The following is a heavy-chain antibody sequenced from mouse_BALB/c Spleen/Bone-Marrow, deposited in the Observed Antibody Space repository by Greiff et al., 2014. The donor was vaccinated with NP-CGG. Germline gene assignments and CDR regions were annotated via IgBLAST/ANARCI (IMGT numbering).Heavy chain of an antibody. V-gene: IGHV1S56*01. Sequence: QVHVKQSGPELVKPGASVRISCKASGYTFTSYYIHWVKQRPGQGLEWIGWIYPGNVNTKYNEKFKGKATLTADKSSSTAYMQLSSLTPEDSAVYFCARDYRYDAWFAYWGQGTLVTVSA. CDR3: ARDYRYDAWFAY. D-gene: IGHD2-14*01. CDR1: GYTFTSYY. J-gene: IGHJ3*01. CDR2: IYPGNVNT.